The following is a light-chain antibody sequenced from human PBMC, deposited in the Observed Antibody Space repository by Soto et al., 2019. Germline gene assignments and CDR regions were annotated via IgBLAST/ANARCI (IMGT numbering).Light chain of an antibody. Sequence: DIQMTQSPSSLSASVGDRVTMTCRASQGISNYLAWYQQKPGKVPKLLIYAASTLQSGVPSRFSGSGSGTDFTLTISSLQPEDVATYYCQKYNSAPLGFGGGTKVEIK. CDR1: QGISNY. CDR3: QKYNSAPLG. CDR2: AAS. V-gene: IGKV1-27*01. J-gene: IGKJ4*01.